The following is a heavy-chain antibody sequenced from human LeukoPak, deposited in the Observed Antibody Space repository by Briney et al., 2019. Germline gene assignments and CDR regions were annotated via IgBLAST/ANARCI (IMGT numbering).Heavy chain of an antibody. J-gene: IGHJ4*02. CDR3: AKVGAYSSSSLSFDY. Sequence: PGGSLGLSCAASGFTFSSYAMSWVRQAPGKGLEWVSAISGSGGSTYYADSVKGRFTISRDNSKNTLYLQMNSLRAEDTAVYYCAKVGAYSSSSLSFDYWGQGTLVTVSS. CDR2: ISGSGGST. V-gene: IGHV3-23*01. D-gene: IGHD6-6*01. CDR1: GFTFSSYA.